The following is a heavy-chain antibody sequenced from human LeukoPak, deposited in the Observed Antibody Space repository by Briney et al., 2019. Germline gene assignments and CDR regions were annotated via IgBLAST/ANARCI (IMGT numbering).Heavy chain of an antibody. D-gene: IGHD5-24*01. Sequence: SETLSLTCAVYGGSFSGYYWSWIRQPPGKGLEWIGEINHSGSTNYNPSLKSRVTISVDTSKNQFSLKLSSVTAADTAVYYCARAARRRLEMATPYYFDYWGQGTLVTVSS. CDR3: ARAARRRLEMATPYYFDY. J-gene: IGHJ4*02. CDR1: GGSFSGYY. CDR2: INHSGST. V-gene: IGHV4-34*01.